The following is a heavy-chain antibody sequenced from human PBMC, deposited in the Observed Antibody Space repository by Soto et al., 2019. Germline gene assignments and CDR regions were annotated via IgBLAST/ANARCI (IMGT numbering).Heavy chain of an antibody. J-gene: IGHJ4*02. Sequence: GGSLRLSCAASGCTFSDYYMSWIRQAPGKGLEWVSYISSSSSYTNYADSVKGRFTISRDNAKNSLYLQMNSLRAEDTAVYYCAALYSGYEFDYWGQGTLVTVS. D-gene: IGHD5-12*01. CDR3: AALYSGYEFDY. CDR1: GCTFSDYY. CDR2: ISSSSSYT. V-gene: IGHV3-11*06.